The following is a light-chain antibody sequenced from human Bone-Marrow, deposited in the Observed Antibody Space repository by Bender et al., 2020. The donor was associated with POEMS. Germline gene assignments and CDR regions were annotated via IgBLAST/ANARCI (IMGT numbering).Light chain of an antibody. Sequence: QSVLTQPPSVSAAPGQKVTISCSGSSSNIGNNFVSWYQHLPGPAPKLLIYDNNKRPSGIADRFSGSKSGTSATLGITGLQTGDEADYYCGTWDSSRSAWVFGGGTKLTVL. J-gene: IGLJ3*02. CDR1: SSNIGNNF. CDR2: DNN. CDR3: GTWDSSRSAWV. V-gene: IGLV1-51*01.